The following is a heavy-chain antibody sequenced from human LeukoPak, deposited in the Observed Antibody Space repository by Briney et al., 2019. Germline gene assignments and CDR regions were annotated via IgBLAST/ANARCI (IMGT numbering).Heavy chain of an antibody. V-gene: IGHV4-59*12. CDR1: DGSISSYY. Sequence: KSSETLSLTCTVSDGSISSYYWSWIRQPPGKGLEWIGHIYDSGSTNYNPSLKSRVTISVDTSKNQFSLKLSSVTAADTAVYYCARDRGSWTPYAFDIWGQGTMVTVSS. CDR2: IYDSGST. CDR3: ARDRGSWTPYAFDI. D-gene: IGHD1-26*01. J-gene: IGHJ3*02.